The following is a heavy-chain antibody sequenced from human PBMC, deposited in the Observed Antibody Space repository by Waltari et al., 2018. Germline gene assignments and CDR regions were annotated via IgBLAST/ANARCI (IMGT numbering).Heavy chain of an antibody. CDR1: GGSISTYY. Sequence: QVQLQESGPGLVKPSETLSLTCTVSGGSISTYYWSWIRQPPGKGLEWIGKIYYSGNTNYNPSRRSRVTISIDTAKNQFSLKLTSVTTADTAVYYCARRRDYGDSDFDYWGQGTLVTVSS. CDR2: IYYSGNT. CDR3: ARRRDYGDSDFDY. D-gene: IGHD4-17*01. V-gene: IGHV4-59*13. J-gene: IGHJ4*02.